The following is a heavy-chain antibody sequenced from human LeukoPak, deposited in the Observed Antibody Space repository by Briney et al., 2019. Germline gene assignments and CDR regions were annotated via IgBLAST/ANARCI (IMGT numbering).Heavy chain of an antibody. CDR3: TTDVTPPNWNDGLGY. Sequence: GGSLRLSCAASGFTFSNAWMSWVRQAPGKGLERVGRIKRKTDGGTTDYAAPVKGRFTISRDDSKNTLSLQMNSLKTEDTAVYYCTTDVTPPNWNDGLGYWGQGTLVTVSS. J-gene: IGHJ4*02. V-gene: IGHV3-15*01. CDR2: IKRKTDGGTT. CDR1: GFTFSNAW. D-gene: IGHD1-1*01.